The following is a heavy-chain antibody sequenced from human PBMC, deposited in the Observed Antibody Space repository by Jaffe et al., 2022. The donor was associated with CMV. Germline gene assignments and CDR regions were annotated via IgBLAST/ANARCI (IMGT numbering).Heavy chain of an antibody. CDR1: GGSISSYY. V-gene: IGHV4-59*01. CDR3: ARASEYYYERGWFDP. D-gene: IGHD3-22*01. CDR2: IYYSGST. J-gene: IGHJ5*02. Sequence: QVQLQESGPGLVKPSETLSLTCTVSGGSISSYYWSWIRQPPGKGLEWIGYIYYSGSTNYNPSLKSRVTISVDTSKNQFSLKLSSVTAADTAVYYCARASEYYYERGWFDPWGQGTLVTVSS.